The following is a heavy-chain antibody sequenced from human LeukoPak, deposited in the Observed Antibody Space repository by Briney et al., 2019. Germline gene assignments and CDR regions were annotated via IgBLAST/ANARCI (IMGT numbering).Heavy chain of an antibody. D-gene: IGHD6-13*01. V-gene: IGHV3-21*01. Sequence: GGSLRLSCAASGFTFSSYSMNWVRQAPGKGLEWVSSISSSSSYIYYADSVEGRFTISRDNAKNSLYLQMNSLRAEDTAVYYCARLGIAAAGTDYWGQGTLVTVSS. CDR3: ARLGIAAAGTDY. CDR2: ISSSSSYI. J-gene: IGHJ4*02. CDR1: GFTFSSYS.